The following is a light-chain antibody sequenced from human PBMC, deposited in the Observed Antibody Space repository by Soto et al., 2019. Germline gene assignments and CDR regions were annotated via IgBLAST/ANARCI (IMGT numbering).Light chain of an antibody. CDR3: ETWDSNTWV. Sequence: QAVLTQSSSASASLGSSVKLTCTLSSGHSSYIIAWHQQQPGKAPRYLMKVEGSGDHTKGSGVPDRFSGSISGADRYLTIANLQSEDEADYYCETWDSNTWVFGGGTKLTVL. CDR1: SGHSSYI. J-gene: IGLJ3*02. V-gene: IGLV4-60*03. CDR2: VEGSGDH.